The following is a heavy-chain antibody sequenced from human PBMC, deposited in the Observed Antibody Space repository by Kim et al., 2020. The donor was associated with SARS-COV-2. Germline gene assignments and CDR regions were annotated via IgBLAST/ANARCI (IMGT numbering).Heavy chain of an antibody. CDR3: ARSDSGSLYDLDS. CDR1: AFTFSNYG. CDR2: ISTRSSYI. V-gene: IGHV3-21*06. Sequence: GGSLRLSCAASAFTFSNYGMNWVRQAPGKGLEWVSSISTRSSYIFYADSVKGRFTISRDDAKSSLYLQMNSLRAEDTAVYYCARSDSGSLYDLDSWGQGTLVAVSA. D-gene: IGHD1-26*01. J-gene: IGHJ4*02.